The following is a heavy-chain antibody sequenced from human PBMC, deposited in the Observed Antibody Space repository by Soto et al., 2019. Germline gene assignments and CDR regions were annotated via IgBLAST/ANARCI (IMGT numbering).Heavy chain of an antibody. CDR1: GFTVSSYG. Sequence: QVQLVESGGGVVQPGRSLRLSCAASGFTVSSYGMHWVRQAPGKGLEWVAVISRDGGTKYYADSVKGRFTISRDNSRNTLFLEMNSLGGEDMAVYYCTGEVASGYWGQGTLVTVSS. CDR2: ISRDGGTK. D-gene: IGHD2-8*02. J-gene: IGHJ4*02. V-gene: IGHV3-30*03. CDR3: TGEVASGY.